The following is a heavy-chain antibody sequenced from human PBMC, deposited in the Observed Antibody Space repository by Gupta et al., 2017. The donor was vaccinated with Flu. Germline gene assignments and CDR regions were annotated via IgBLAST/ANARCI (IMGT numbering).Heavy chain of an antibody. CDR1: GFTFSRYS. CDR3: ARDEYSSSWYSWFDP. V-gene: IGHV3-48*02. D-gene: IGHD6-13*01. CDR2: ISSSSSTI. J-gene: IGHJ5*02. Sequence: EVQLVESGGGLVQPGGSLRLSCAASGFTFSRYSMNWVRQAPGKGLEWVSYISSSSSTIYYADSVKGRFTISRDNAKNSLYLQMNSLRDEDTAVYYCARDEYSSSWYSWFDPWGQGTLVTVSS.